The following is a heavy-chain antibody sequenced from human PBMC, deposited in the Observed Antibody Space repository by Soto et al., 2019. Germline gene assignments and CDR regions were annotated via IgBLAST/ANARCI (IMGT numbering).Heavy chain of an antibody. CDR2: IYHSGST. V-gene: IGHV4-4*02. CDR1: GVSISSSNW. D-gene: IGHD3-10*01. J-gene: IGHJ6*02. CDR3: ARVARGDTKNPPQTDYGMDV. Sequence: PSETLSLTCAFSGVSISSSNWLIWVRQPPGKGLEWIGEIYHSGSTNYNPSLKSRVTISVDTSKNQVVLTMTNMDPVDTATYYCARVARGDTKNPPQTDYGMDVWGQGTTVTVSS.